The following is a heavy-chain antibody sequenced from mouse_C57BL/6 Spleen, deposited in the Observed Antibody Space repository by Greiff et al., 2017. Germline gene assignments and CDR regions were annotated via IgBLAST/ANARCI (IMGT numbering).Heavy chain of an antibody. V-gene: IGHV3-6*01. CDR3: ARDQCY. D-gene: IGHD6-1*01. CDR1: GYSITSGYY. J-gene: IGHJ2*01. Sequence: EVKLQESGPGLVKPSQSLSLTCSVTGYSITSGYYWNWIRQFPGNKLEWMGYISYAGSNNYNPSLKNRISITRDTSKNQFFLKLNSVTTEDTATYYCARDQCYWGQGTTLTFSS. CDR2: ISYAGSN.